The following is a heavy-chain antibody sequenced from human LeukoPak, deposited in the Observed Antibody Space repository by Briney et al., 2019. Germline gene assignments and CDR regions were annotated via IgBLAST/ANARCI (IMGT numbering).Heavy chain of an antibody. CDR3: GRDLTMVRGAPGY. Sequence: SGTLSLTCAVSGGSITSNNWSSWVRRPPRKGLQWIRYIYYSGSTYYNPSLKSRVTISVDTSKNQFSLKLSSVTAADTAVYYCGRDLTMVRGAPGYWGPGTLVTVSS. CDR2: IYYSGST. J-gene: IGHJ4*02. D-gene: IGHD3-10*01. CDR1: GGSITSNNW. V-gene: IGHV4-4*02.